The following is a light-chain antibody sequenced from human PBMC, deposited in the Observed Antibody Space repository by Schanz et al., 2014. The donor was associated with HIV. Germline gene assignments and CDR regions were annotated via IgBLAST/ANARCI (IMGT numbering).Light chain of an antibody. Sequence: DIQMTQSPSTLSAFVGDRVTLTCRASQYISSWLAWYQQKPGKAPNLLIFAASTLKRGVPSRFNGTGSGTDFTLTISSLQPEDFATYYCQQANTFPPWTFGHGTKVEI. CDR1: QYISSW. CDR3: QQANTFPPWT. CDR2: AAS. J-gene: IGKJ1*01. V-gene: IGKV1-12*01.